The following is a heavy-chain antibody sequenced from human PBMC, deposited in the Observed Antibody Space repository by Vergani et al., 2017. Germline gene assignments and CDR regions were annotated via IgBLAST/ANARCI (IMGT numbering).Heavy chain of an antibody. CDR1: GFTFSDYY. D-gene: IGHD3-22*01. CDR2: ISSSSSYT. V-gene: IGHV3-11*06. Sequence: QVQLVESGGGLVKPGGSLRLSCAASGFTFSDYYMSWIRQAPGKGLEWVSYISSSSSYTNYAYSVKGRFTISRDNAKNSLYLQMNSLRAEDTAVYYCARSTYYYDSSGYPDYWGQGTLVTVSS. CDR3: ARSTYYYDSSGYPDY. J-gene: IGHJ4*02.